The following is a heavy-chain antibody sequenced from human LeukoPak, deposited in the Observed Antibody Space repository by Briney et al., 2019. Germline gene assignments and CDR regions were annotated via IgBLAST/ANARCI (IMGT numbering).Heavy chain of an antibody. CDR3: ARVADP. Sequence: GGSLRLSCVASGFTFSDYYMSWIRQAPGKGLEWVANIKQDGSEKYYVDSVKGRFTISRDNAKNSLYLQMNSLRAEDTAVYYCARVADPWGQGTLVTVSS. V-gene: IGHV3-7*01. J-gene: IGHJ5*02. CDR1: GFTFSDYY. CDR2: IKQDGSEK.